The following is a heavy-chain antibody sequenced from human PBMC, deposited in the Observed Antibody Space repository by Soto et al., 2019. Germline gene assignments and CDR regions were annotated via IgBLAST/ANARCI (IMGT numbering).Heavy chain of an antibody. CDR2: IIPIFGTA. J-gene: IGHJ3*02. CDR1: GGTFSSYA. CDR3: ARDLGYNWNFRGSAFDI. V-gene: IGHV1-69*01. D-gene: IGHD1-7*01. Sequence: QVQLVQSGAEVKKPGSSVKGSCKASGGTFSSYAISWVRQAPGQGLEWMGGIIPIFGTANYAQKFQGRVTITADESTSTAYMELSSLRSEDTAVYYCARDLGYNWNFRGSAFDIWGQGTMVTVSS.